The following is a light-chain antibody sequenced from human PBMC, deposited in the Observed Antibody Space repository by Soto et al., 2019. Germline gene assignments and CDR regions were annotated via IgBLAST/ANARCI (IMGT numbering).Light chain of an antibody. CDR3: QHSYSTPLA. Sequence: DIQMTQSPSSLSASVGDRVTITCRASQSISSYLNWYQQKPGKAPKLLIYAASSLPSGVPSRCSRNGSGTDLTLTISSLQPGEFGTYYCQHSYSTPLAVGPRTKVDIK. J-gene: IGKJ3*01. CDR2: AAS. CDR1: QSISSY. V-gene: IGKV1-39*01.